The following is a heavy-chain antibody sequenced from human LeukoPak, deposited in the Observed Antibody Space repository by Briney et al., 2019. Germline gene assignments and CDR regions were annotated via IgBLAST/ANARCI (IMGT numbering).Heavy chain of an antibody. J-gene: IGHJ4*02. CDR1: GFTFCDYA. CDR2: IRWNSSSI. D-gene: IGHD6-19*01. V-gene: IGHV3-9*01. Sequence: PGRSLRLSCAASGFTFCDYAMPWVRQAPGKGLEWVSGIRWNSSSISYADSVKGRFTISRDNAKNSLYLEMNSLRAEDTALCYCANGPSWYSGGFFDYWGQGTLVTVSS. CDR3: ANGPSWYSGGFFDY.